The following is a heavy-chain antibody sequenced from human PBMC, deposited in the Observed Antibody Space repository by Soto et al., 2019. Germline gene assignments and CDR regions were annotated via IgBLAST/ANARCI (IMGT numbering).Heavy chain of an antibody. CDR1: GFTFSNGW. CDR3: TTDCPPTFCDGGPRYSVQTKIHDY. CDR2: IKSKIAGGTT. V-gene: IGHV3-15*05. D-gene: IGHD2-21*01. Sequence: EVQLVESGGGLVKPGGSLRLSCAASGFTFSNGWMSWVRQAPGKGLEWVGRIKSKIAGGTTDYSAPVKGRFSISRDDAKDSLYPQMNRLRAEYTAVYSCTTDCPPTFCDGGPRYSVQTKIHDYLRQGTLWSVSS. J-gene: IGHJ4*02.